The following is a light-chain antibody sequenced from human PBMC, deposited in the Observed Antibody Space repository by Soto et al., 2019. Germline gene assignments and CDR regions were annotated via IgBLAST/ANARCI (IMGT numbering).Light chain of an antibody. CDR3: CSYAGSYTWV. V-gene: IGLV2-11*01. Sequence: QSALTQPRSVSGSPGQLVTISCTGTSSDVGGYNYVSWYQQHPGIAPKLMIYDVSKRPSGVPDRFSGSKSGNTASLTISGLQAEDEADYYCCSYAGSYTWVFGGGTKLTVL. CDR2: DVS. J-gene: IGLJ3*02. CDR1: SSDVGGYNY.